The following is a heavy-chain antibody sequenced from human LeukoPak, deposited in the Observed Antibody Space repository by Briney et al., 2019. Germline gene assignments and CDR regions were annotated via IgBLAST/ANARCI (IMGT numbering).Heavy chain of an antibody. Sequence: SETLSLTCTVSGGSISSSSYYWGWIRQPPGWGLEWIGNIYYTGSTYYSPSLKSRVTISVDTSKNQFSLKLSSVTAADTALYYCTRHCSSTNCQRGALDIWGQGTMVIVSS. CDR2: IYYTGST. V-gene: IGHV4-39*01. D-gene: IGHD2-2*01. CDR1: GGSISSSSYY. J-gene: IGHJ3*02. CDR3: TRHCSSTNCQRGALDI.